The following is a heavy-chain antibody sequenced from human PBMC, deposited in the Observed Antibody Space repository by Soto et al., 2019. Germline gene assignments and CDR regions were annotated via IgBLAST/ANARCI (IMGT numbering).Heavy chain of an antibody. CDR3: ARENSVQAWLHHFDH. D-gene: IGHD5-18*01. CDR2: ISDDGASI. V-gene: IGHV3-48*03. J-gene: IGHJ4*02. CDR1: GFSFSSFA. Sequence: GGSLRLSCEASGFSFSSFAMNWVRQAPGRGLEWVSYISDDGASIYYADSLKGRFTISRDNAKNSLSLQMNNLRAEDTAVYYRARENSVQAWLHHFDHWGLGTLVTVSS.